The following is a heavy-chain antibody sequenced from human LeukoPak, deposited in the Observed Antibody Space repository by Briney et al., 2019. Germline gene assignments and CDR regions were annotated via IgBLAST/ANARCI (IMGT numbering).Heavy chain of an antibody. V-gene: IGHV1-18*01. CDR3: ARRRNSYYYYGMDV. D-gene: IGHD4-4*01. CDR1: GFTFTSYG. J-gene: IGHJ6*02. CDR2: ISAYNGNT. Sequence: GGSLRLSCAASGFTFTSYGISWVRQAPGQGLEWMGWISAYNGNTNYAQKLQGRVTMTTDTSTSTAYMELRSLRSDDTAVYYCARRRNSYYYYGMDVWGQGTTVTVSS.